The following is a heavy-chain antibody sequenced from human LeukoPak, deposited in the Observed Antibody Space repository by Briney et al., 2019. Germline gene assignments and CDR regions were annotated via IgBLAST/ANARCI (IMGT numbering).Heavy chain of an antibody. J-gene: IGHJ4*02. V-gene: IGHV1-2*02. CDR3: AREDFIVGATSVFDSRGTFDY. Sequence: RASVKVSCKASGYTFTGYYMHWVRQAPGQGLEWMGWINPNSGGTNYAQKFQGRVTMTRDTSISTAYMELSRLRSDDTAVYYCAREDFIVGATSVFDSRGTFDYWGQGTLVTVSS. D-gene: IGHD1-26*01. CDR1: GYTFTGYY. CDR2: INPNSGGT.